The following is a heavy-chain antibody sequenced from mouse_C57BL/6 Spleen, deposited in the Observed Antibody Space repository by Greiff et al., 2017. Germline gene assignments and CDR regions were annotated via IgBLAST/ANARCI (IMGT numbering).Heavy chain of an antibody. J-gene: IGHJ2*01. CDR3: ARDWDLSFDY. Sequence: QVQLQQPGTELVKPGASVKLSCKASGYTFTSYWMHWVKQRPGQGLEWIGRIDPNSGGTKYNEKFKSKATLTVDKPSSTAYMQLSSLTSEDSAVYYCARDWDLSFDYWGQGTTLTVSS. V-gene: IGHV1-72*01. CDR1: GYTFTSYW. CDR2: IDPNSGGT. D-gene: IGHD4-1*01.